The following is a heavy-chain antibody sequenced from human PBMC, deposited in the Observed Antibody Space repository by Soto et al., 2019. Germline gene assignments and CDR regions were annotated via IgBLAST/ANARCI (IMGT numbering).Heavy chain of an antibody. J-gene: IGHJ6*02. CDR1: GDSVSSNSAA. V-gene: IGHV6-1*01. CDR3: ARVPILDYDILTGLDV. D-gene: IGHD3-9*01. Sequence: SQTLSLTCAISGDSVSSNSAAWNWIRQSPSRGLEWLGRTYYRSKWYNDYAVSVKSRITINPDTSKNQFSLQLNSVTPEDTAVYYCARVPILDYDILTGLDVWGQGTTVTVSS. CDR2: TYYRSKWYN.